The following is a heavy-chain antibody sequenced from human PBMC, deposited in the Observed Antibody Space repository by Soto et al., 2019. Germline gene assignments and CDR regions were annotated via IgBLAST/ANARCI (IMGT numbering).Heavy chain of an antibody. V-gene: IGHV4-61*01. CDR2: IYYSGST. Sequence: SETLSLTCTVSGGSVSSGSYYWSWIRQPPGKGLEWIGYIYYSGSTNYNPSLKSRVTISVDTSKNQFSLKLNSVTAGDTAVYYCASGAEVVTAILPDYWGQGILVTVSS. D-gene: IGHD2-21*02. CDR3: ASGAEVVTAILPDY. CDR1: GGSVSSGSYY. J-gene: IGHJ4*02.